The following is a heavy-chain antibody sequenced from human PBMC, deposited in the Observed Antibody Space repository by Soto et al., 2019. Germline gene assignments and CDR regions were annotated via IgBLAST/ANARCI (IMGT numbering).Heavy chain of an antibody. CDR3: ATEYCSGGNCYSNAFDI. J-gene: IGHJ3*02. D-gene: IGHD2-15*01. CDR1: GYTLTELS. V-gene: IGHV1-24*01. CDR2: FDPEDGET. Sequence: ASVKVSCKVSGYTLTELSMHCVRQAPGKGLEWMGVFDPEDGETIYAQKFQGRVTMTEDTSTDTPYMELSSPRYEDTAVYYCATEYCSGGNCYSNAFDIWGQGTMVTV.